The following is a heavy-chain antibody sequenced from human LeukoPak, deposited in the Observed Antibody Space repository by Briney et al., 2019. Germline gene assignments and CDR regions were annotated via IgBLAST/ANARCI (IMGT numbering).Heavy chain of an antibody. V-gene: IGHV3-23*01. Sequence: PGGSLRLSCAASGFTFSSYTMSWVRQAPGKGLEGVSAISGSGGNTYYADSVKGRFTISRDNSKNTLFLQMNSLRAEDTAVYYCAKAGMGYYDSGSYYDWGQGTLVTVSS. CDR1: GFTFSSYT. CDR2: ISGSGGNT. D-gene: IGHD3-22*01. CDR3: AKAGMGYYDSGSYYD. J-gene: IGHJ4*02.